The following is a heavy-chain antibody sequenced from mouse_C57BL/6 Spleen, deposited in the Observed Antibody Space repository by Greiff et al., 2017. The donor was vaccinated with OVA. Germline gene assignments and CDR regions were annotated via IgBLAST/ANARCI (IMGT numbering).Heavy chain of an antibody. CDR1: GFTFSSYA. V-gene: IGHV5-4*01. CDR3: AREDYYGSSQYYFDY. J-gene: IGHJ2*01. Sequence: EVKLMESGGGLVKPGGSLKLSCAASGFTFSSYAMSWVRQTPEKRLEWVATISDGGSYTYYPDNVKGRFTISRDNAKNNLYLQMSHLKSEDTAMYYCAREDYYGSSQYYFDYWGQGTTLTVSS. CDR2: ISDGGSYT. D-gene: IGHD1-1*01.